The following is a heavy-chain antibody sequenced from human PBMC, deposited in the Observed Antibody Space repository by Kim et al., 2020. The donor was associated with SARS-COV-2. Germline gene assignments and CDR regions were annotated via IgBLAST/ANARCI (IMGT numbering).Heavy chain of an antibody. Sequence: VKVSCKASGGTFSSYAISWVRQAPGQGLEWMGRIIPILGIANYAQKFQGRVTITADKSTSTAYMELSSLRSEDTAVYYCARDADYGDYPDYWGQGTLVTVSS. CDR1: GGTFSSYA. J-gene: IGHJ4*02. CDR2: IIPILGIA. D-gene: IGHD4-17*01. V-gene: IGHV1-69*04. CDR3: ARDADYGDYPDY.